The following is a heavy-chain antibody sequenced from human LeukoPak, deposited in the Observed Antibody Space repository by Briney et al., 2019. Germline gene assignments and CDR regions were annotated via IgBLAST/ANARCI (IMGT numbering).Heavy chain of an antibody. CDR2: ISSDGSNK. CDR3: ARDRPVGVPIAISYDLDS. J-gene: IGHJ4*02. CDR1: GFTFSSFA. Sequence: GGSLRLSCAASGFTFSSFAIHWVRQAPGKGLEWVAVISSDGSNKFYADSVRGRFTISGDSSKNTLSLQMNSLRPEDTAVYYCARDRPVGVPIAISYDLDSWGQGTLVSISS. D-gene: IGHD2-2*02. V-gene: IGHV3-30*01.